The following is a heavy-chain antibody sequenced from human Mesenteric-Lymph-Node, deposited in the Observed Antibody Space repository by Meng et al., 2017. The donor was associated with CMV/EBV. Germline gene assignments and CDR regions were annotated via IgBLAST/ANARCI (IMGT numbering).Heavy chain of an antibody. CDR1: NGSFIGYF. V-gene: IGHV4-34*01. D-gene: IGHD6-6*01. Sequence: SETLSLTCGVYNGSFIGYFWSWIRQPPGKGLEWIGEISHSGTTNYNPSLESRVTLSADMSKKQFSLKLTPVTAADTAVYYCARLSSVSSSSIWGQGTLVTVSS. CDR2: ISHSGTT. CDR3: ARLSSVSSSSI. J-gene: IGHJ4*02.